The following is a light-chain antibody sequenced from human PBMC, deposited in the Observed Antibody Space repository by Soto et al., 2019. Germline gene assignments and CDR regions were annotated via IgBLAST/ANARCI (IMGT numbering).Light chain of an antibody. J-gene: IGLJ1*01. CDR3: QSYDSSLSSYV. CDR2: SNS. Sequence: QSVLTQPPSVSGARGQRVTISCTGSSSNIGAGYDVHWYQQLPGTAPKLLIYSNSNRPSGVPDRFSGSKSGTSASLAITGLQAEDEADYYCQSYDSSLSSYVFGTGTKVTVL. V-gene: IGLV1-40*01. CDR1: SSNIGAGYD.